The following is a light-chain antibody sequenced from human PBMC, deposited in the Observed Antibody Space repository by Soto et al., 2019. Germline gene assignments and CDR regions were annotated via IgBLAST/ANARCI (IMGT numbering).Light chain of an antibody. CDR3: QQRSNWSLT. Sequence: EIVMTQSPATLSVSPGERATVPCRASQSVSSYLAWYQQKPGQAPRLLIYDASNRATGIPARFSGSGSGTDFTLTSSSLEPEDFAVYYCQQRSNWSLTFGGGTRLEIK. CDR2: DAS. V-gene: IGKV3-11*01. CDR1: QSVSSY. J-gene: IGKJ5*01.